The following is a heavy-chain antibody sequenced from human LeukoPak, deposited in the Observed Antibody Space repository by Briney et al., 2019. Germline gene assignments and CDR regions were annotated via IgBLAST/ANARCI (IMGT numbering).Heavy chain of an antibody. CDR1: GDSISSDDYY. Sequence: SETLSLTCTVSGDSISSDDYYWSWIRQPPGKGLEWIGYIYHSGSSYYNPSLKSRVTISVDRSKNQFSLKLSSVTAADTAVYYCARGGAAAFDYWGQGNLVTVSS. D-gene: IGHD1-26*01. CDR3: ARGGAAAFDY. V-gene: IGHV4-30-2*01. CDR2: IYHSGSS. J-gene: IGHJ4*02.